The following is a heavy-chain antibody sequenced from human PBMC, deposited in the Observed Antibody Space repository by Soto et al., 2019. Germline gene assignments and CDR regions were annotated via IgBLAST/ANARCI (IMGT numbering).Heavy chain of an antibody. Sequence: GLEWMGWISAYNVNTNYAQKLQGRVTMSTDTSRSTAYMELRMLRSDDTAVYYCVFIAVVGGVVKLAAFDFWGKG. D-gene: IGHD3-10*01. CDR3: VFIAVVGGVVKLAAFDF. J-gene: IGHJ3*01. CDR2: ISAYNVNT. V-gene: IGHV1-18*01.